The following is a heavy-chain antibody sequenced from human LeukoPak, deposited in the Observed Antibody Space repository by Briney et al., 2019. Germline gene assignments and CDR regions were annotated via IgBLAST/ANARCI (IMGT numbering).Heavy chain of an antibody. CDR3: ARQGRDGYKFDF. J-gene: IGHJ4*02. CDR2: ISSSGNII. V-gene: IGHV3-48*04. D-gene: IGHD5-24*01. Sequence: GGSLRLSCVASGLTVSSYSMNWVRQAPGKGLEWVSYISSSGNIIYYADSVKGRFTISRDNARNSLYLQMNSLRAEDTALYYCARQGRDGYKFDFWGQGALVTVSS. CDR1: GLTVSSYS.